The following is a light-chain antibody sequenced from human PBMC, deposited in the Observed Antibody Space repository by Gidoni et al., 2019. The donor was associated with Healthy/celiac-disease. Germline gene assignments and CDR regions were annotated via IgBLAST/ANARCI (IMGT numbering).Light chain of an antibody. Sequence: ELVLTQSPATRSLSPGDRATLSGRASQSVSSYLAWYQHKPGQAPRLLIYDASNRATGIPAMFSGSWPGTDFTLSSSCLEPEDFAVYYWQQRSNWPGTFGPGTKVDIK. CDR1: QSVSSY. J-gene: IGKJ3*01. CDR2: DAS. V-gene: IGKV3-11*01. CDR3: QQRSNWPGT.